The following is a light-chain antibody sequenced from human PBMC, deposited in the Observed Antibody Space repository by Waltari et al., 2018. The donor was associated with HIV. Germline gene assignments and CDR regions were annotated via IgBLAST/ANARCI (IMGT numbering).Light chain of an antibody. V-gene: IGLV2-23*02. CDR1: SSDVGCYNL. CDR3: CSYAGSSTWV. Sequence: QSALTQPASVSGSPGQSITISCTGTSSDVGCYNLVSWYQQHPGKAPKLMIYDVSKRLSGVSNRFSGSKSGNTASLTISGLQAEDEADYYCCSYAGSSTWVFGGGTKLTVL. CDR2: DVS. J-gene: IGLJ3*02.